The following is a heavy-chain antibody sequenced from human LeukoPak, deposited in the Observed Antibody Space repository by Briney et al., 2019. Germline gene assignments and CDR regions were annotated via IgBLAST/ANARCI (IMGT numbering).Heavy chain of an antibody. Sequence: GGSLRLSCAASGFTFDDYGMSWVRQAPGKGLEWVSDINWNGGSTDYADSVKGRFTISRDNAKNSLYLQMNSLRAEDTAVYYCEKGGGDSSAWFQLFDYWGRGNLVTVSS. J-gene: IGHJ4*02. CDR3: EKGGGDSSAWFQLFDY. CDR2: INWNGGST. CDR1: GFTFDDYG. D-gene: IGHD6-19*01. V-gene: IGHV3-20*04.